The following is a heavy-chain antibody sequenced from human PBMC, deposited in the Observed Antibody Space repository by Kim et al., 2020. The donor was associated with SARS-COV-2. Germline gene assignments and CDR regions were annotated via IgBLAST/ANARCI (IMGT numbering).Heavy chain of an antibody. V-gene: IGHV1-46*01. D-gene: IGHD2-15*01. CDR2: FNPSDSST. CDR1: GYTFTSFF. J-gene: IGHJ6*02. CDR3: AREGGGEIVIEAPATYFYGMDV. Sequence: ASVKVSCKASGYTFTSFFVHWVRQAPGQGLEWMGVFNPSDSSTIYAQKFQGRVSMTGDTSTSTVYVGLSSLRSEDTAVYYCAREGGGEIVIEAPATYFYGMDVWGQGTTVTVSS.